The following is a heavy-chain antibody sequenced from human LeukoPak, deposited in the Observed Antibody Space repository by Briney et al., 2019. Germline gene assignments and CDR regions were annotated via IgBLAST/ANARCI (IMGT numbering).Heavy chain of an antibody. V-gene: IGHV3-30-3*01. D-gene: IGHD6-19*01. CDR2: ISYDGSNK. J-gene: IGHJ6*02. CDR1: GFTFSSYA. CDR3: ASSGWSLPLYYYYGMDV. Sequence: PGRSLRLSCAASGFTFSSYAMHWVRQAPGKGLEWVAVISYDGSNKYYADSVKGRFTISRDNSKNTLYLQMNSLRAEGTAVYYCASSGWSLPLYYYYGMDVWGQGTRSPSP.